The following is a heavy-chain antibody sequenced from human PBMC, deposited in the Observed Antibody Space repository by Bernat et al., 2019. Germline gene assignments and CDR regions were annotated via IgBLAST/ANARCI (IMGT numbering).Heavy chain of an antibody. CDR1: GFTFSSYG. CDR3: AKEKADYYGSGSSFDY. V-gene: IGHV3-30*18. J-gene: IGHJ4*02. D-gene: IGHD3-10*01. Sequence: QVQLVESGGGVVQPGRSLRLSCAASGFTFSSYGMHWVRQAPGKGLEWVAVISYDGSNKYYADSVKGRFTISRDNSKNTLYLQMNSLRGEDTAVYYCAKEKADYYGSGSSFDYWGQGTLVTVSS. CDR2: ISYDGSNK.